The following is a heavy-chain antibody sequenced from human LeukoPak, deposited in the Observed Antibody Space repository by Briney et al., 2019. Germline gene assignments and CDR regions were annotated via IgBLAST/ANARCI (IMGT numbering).Heavy chain of an antibody. CDR2: ISYDGRNR. D-gene: IGHD5-12*01. CDR3: AKGGVATVDYFDY. CDR1: GFTFGSYG. Sequence: PGRSLRLSCAASGFTFGSYGMHCVRQAPGKGLQWVAVISYDGRNRYYADSVKGRFTISRDDSKNTVYLQMNSLRAEDTALYYCAKGGVATVDYFDYWGQGTLVTVSS. J-gene: IGHJ4*02. V-gene: IGHV3-30*18.